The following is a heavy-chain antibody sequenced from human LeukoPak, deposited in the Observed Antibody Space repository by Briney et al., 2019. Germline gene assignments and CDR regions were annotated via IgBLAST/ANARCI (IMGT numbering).Heavy chain of an antibody. CDR2: IKAKAHGGTI. CDR3: TTDGVGVEGATYDN. Sequence: SGGSLRLSCAASGFTFINAWMAWVRQAPGKGLEWVGRIKAKAHGGTIEYAAPVKGRFTISRDDSKNTLYLQMNSLKTEDTAVYYCTTDGVGVEGATYDNWGQGTLVTVSS. J-gene: IGHJ4*02. CDR1: GFTFINAW. V-gene: IGHV3-15*01. D-gene: IGHD1-26*01.